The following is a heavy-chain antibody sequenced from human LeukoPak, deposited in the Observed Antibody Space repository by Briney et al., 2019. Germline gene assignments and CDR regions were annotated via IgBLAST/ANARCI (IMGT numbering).Heavy chain of an antibody. V-gene: IGHV3-30-3*01. Sequence: PGGSLRLSCAASGFTFSSYVMHWVRQAPGKGLEWVAVISFDGTNKYYANSVQGRFTISRDNSKNTLYLQMNSLRAEDTALYYCARDMYDNGWSSFDYWGQGTLVTVSS. D-gene: IGHD3-10*01. CDR2: ISFDGTNK. CDR3: ARDMYDNGWSSFDY. J-gene: IGHJ4*02. CDR1: GFTFSSYV.